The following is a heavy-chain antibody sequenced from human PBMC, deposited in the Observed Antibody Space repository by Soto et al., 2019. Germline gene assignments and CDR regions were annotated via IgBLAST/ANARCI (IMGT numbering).Heavy chain of an antibody. CDR1: GGSISSGGYY. Sequence: SETLSLTCTVSGGSISSGGYYWSWIRQHPGKGLEWIGYIYYSGSTYYNPSLKSRVTISVDTSKNQFSLKLSSVTAADTAVYYCARFEVQFYYFDYWGQGTLVTVSS. CDR2: IYYSGST. CDR3: ARFEVQFYYFDY. D-gene: IGHD1-1*01. V-gene: IGHV4-31*03. J-gene: IGHJ4*02.